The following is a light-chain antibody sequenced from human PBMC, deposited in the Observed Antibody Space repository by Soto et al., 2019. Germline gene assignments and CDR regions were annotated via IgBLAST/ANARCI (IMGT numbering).Light chain of an antibody. CDR1: QSVSSSY. Sequence: EIVLTQSPGTLSLSPGERATLSCRASQSVSSSYLAWYQQKPGQAPRLLIYGGASRATGIPDRFSGSGSGTDFTLTISRLEPEDFAVYYCQQYGSSPWTFGQGTKVETK. CDR2: GGA. CDR3: QQYGSSPWT. V-gene: IGKV3-20*01. J-gene: IGKJ1*01.